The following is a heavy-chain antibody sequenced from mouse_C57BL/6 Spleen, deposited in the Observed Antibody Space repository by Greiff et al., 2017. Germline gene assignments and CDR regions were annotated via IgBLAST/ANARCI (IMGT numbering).Heavy chain of an antibody. Sequence: VKLQESGPGLVAPSQSLSITCTVSGFSLTSYAISWVRQPPGKGLEWLGVIWTGGGTNYNSALKSRLSISKDNSKSQVFLKMNSLQTTDTARYYCAIDDYDGRAWFAYWGQGTLVTVSA. CDR2: IWTGGGT. D-gene: IGHD2-4*01. J-gene: IGHJ3*01. CDR3: AIDDYDGRAWFAY. CDR1: GFSLTSYA. V-gene: IGHV2-9-1*01.